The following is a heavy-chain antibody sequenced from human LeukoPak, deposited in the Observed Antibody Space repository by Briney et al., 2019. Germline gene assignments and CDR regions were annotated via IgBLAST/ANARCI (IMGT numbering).Heavy chain of an antibody. V-gene: IGHV4-4*07. CDR3: ARDSGTTGEVKFDP. Sequence: SETLSLTCTVSGGSISSYYWSWIRQPAGKGLEWIGRIYSRGTTYNPSLKSRVTMSADTSRNHVSLTLNSVTAADTAVYYCARDSGTTGEVKFDPWGQGTLVTVSS. J-gene: IGHJ5*02. D-gene: IGHD3-10*01. CDR1: GGSISSYY. CDR2: IYSRGT.